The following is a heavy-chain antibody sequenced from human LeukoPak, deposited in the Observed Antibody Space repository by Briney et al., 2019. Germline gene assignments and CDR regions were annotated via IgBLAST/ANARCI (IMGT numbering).Heavy chain of an antibody. CDR2: ISASGDKT. Sequence: PGGSLRLSCAASGFTFGSYGMSWVRQAPGKGLEWVSGISASGDKTHYTDSVKGHFTISRDNWANKLYLQLNSLRAEDTAVYYCAKDGNENDFWYGDLFDRWGQGTLVTVSS. J-gene: IGHJ5*02. V-gene: IGHV3-23*01. CDR1: GFTFGSYG. D-gene: IGHD4-17*01. CDR3: AKDGNENDFWYGDLFDR.